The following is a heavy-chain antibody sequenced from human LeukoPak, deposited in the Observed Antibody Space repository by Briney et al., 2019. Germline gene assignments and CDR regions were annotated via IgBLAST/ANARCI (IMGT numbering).Heavy chain of an antibody. J-gene: IGHJ4*02. CDR3: VGLRFLEWLDDNYGPFDY. CDR2: MNPNSGNT. D-gene: IGHD3-3*01. V-gene: IGHV1-8*01. Sequence: ASVKVSCKASGYTFTGYDINWVRQATGQGLEWMGWMNPNSGNTGYAQKFQGRVTMTRNTSISTAYMELSSLRSEDTAVYYCVGLRFLEWLDDNYGPFDYWGQGTLVTVSS. CDR1: GYTFTGYD.